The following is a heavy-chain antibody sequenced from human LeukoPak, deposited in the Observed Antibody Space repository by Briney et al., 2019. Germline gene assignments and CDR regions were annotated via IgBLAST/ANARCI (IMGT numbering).Heavy chain of an antibody. CDR3: AKGHYYDSSGYPEYFQH. J-gene: IGHJ1*01. CDR2: IGGSGGST. Sequence: GGSLRLSCAASGFTFSSYAMSWVRQAPGKGLEWVSAIGGSGGSTYYADSVKGRFTISRDNSKNTLYLQMNSLRAEDTAVYYCAKGHYYDSSGYPEYFQHWGQGTLVTVSS. CDR1: GFTFSSYA. V-gene: IGHV3-23*01. D-gene: IGHD3-22*01.